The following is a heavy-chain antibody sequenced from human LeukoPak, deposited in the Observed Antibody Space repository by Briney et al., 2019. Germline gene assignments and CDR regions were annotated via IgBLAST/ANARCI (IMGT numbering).Heavy chain of an antibody. Sequence: SETLSLTCTVPGVSVISSYWSWVRQPPGKGLEYIGFIHHSGDTKYNPSLKSRVTMSVDTSKSQFSLRLSSVTAADSAVYYCARHNGVSYLDYWAQGTLVTVSS. V-gene: IGHV4-59*02. D-gene: IGHD2-8*01. CDR2: IHHSGDT. J-gene: IGHJ4*02. CDR3: ARHNGVSYLDY. CDR1: GVSVISSY.